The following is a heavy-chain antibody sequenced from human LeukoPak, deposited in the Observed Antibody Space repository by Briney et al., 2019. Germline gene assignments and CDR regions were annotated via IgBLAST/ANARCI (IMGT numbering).Heavy chain of an antibody. CDR2: TYYSGST. D-gene: IGHD3-10*01. CDR1: GGSISSSSYY. CDR3: ARQFRAEVRGVIGS. V-gene: IGHV4-39*01. Sequence: PSETLSLTCTVSGGSISSSSYYWGWIRQPPGKGLEWIGSTYYSGSTYYNPSLKSRVTISVDTSKNQFSLKLTSVTVADTAVYYCARQFRAEVRGVIGSWGQGTLVTVSS. J-gene: IGHJ4*02.